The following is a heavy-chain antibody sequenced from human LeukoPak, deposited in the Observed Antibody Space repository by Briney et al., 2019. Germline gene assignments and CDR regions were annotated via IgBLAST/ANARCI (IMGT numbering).Heavy chain of an antibody. CDR1: GGSISSYY. Sequence: PSETLSLTCTVSGGSISSYYWSWIRQPPGKGLEWIGYIYYSGSTNYNPSLKSRVTISVDTSKNQFSLKLSSVTAADTAVYYCAVCLDSSSVSVYYYMDVRGKGTTVTVSS. CDR3: AVCLDSSSVSVYYYMDV. CDR2: IYYSGST. V-gene: IGHV4-59*01. D-gene: IGHD6-13*01. J-gene: IGHJ6*03.